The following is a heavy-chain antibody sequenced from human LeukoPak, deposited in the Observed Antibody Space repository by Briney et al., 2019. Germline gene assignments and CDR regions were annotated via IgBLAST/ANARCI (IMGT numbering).Heavy chain of an antibody. D-gene: IGHD2-2*02. V-gene: IGHV1-69*13. J-gene: IGHJ4*02. CDR2: IIPIFGTG. Sequence: ASVKVSCKASGGTFSSYAISWVRQAPGQGLEWMGGIIPIFGTGNYAQKFQGRVTINADESTSTAYMELRSLRSDDTAVYYCARGSYCSSTSCYIPLPLDYWGQGTLVTVSS. CDR1: GGTFSSYA. CDR3: ARGSYCSSTSCYIPLPLDY.